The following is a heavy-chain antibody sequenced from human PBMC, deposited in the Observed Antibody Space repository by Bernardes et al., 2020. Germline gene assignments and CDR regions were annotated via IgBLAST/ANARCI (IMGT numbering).Heavy chain of an antibody. J-gene: IGHJ4*02. V-gene: IGHV3-23*01. CDR3: AKDSYFTMVQGVIPPD. CDR2: ISGSGGST. D-gene: IGHD3-10*01. CDR1: GFTFSSYA. Sequence: GGSLRLSCAASGFTFSSYAMSWVRQAPGKGLEWVSAISGSGGSTYYADSVKGRFTISRDNSKNTLYLQMNSLRAEDTAVYYCAKDSYFTMVQGVIPPDWGQGTLVTVSS.